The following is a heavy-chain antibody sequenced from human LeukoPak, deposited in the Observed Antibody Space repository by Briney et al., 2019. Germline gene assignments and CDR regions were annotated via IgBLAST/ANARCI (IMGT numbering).Heavy chain of an antibody. V-gene: IGHV3-30*18. CDR1: GFSFISYG. J-gene: IGHJ4*02. CDR3: AKRPSDYGDYVSYFDH. Sequence: GGSLRLSCGASGFSFISYGMHWVRQAPGKGLEWVGVISDDGRSKDSADSVKGRFTISRDNSKDTLYLQMNSLRAEDTAVYYCAKRPSDYGDYVSYFDHWGQGTLVTVSS. D-gene: IGHD4-17*01. CDR2: ISDDGRSK.